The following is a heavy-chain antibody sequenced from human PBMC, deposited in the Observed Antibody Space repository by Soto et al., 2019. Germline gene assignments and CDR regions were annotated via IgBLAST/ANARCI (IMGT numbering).Heavy chain of an antibody. D-gene: IGHD4-17*01. CDR3: ASDSTTVYYYFDL. Sequence: GGSPKLARAASGFRISTTYMSGVRKAPGKGLEWVSLIYGNGDTYYADSVRGRFTISRDNARNTLYLQMNSLRAEDTAVYYCASDSTTVYYYFDLCGQGTLGTVSS. J-gene: IGHJ4*02. CDR2: IYGNGDT. V-gene: IGHV3-53*01. CDR1: GFRISTTY.